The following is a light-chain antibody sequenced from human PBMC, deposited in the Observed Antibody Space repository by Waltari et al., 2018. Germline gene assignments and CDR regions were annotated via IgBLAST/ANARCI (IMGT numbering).Light chain of an antibody. V-gene: IGLV2-23*02. CDR1: SGDVGNYTL. Sequence: QSTLTQPAPASGSLGQSITISCIGTSGDVGNYTLGSWYQQHPGKAPKFMIYGVNKRPSGVSNRFSGSKSGNTASLTISGLQGEDEAIYFCSSYAAYNTVIFGGGTKVTVL. CDR3: SSYAAYNTVI. J-gene: IGLJ2*01. CDR2: GVN.